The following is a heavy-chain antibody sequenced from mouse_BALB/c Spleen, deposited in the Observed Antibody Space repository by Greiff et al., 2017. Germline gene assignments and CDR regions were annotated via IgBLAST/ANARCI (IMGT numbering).Heavy chain of an antibody. CDR1: GFTFSSYG. CDR2: ISSGGSYT. V-gene: IGHV5-6*01. Sequence: EVQLQESGGDLVKPGGSLKLSCAASGFTFSSYGMSWVRQTPDKRLEWVATISSGGSYTYYPDSVKGRFTISRDNAKNTLYLQMSSLKSEDTAMYYCARQRATVVATNFDYWGQGTTLTVSS. J-gene: IGHJ2*01. D-gene: IGHD1-1*01. CDR3: ARQRATVVATNFDY.